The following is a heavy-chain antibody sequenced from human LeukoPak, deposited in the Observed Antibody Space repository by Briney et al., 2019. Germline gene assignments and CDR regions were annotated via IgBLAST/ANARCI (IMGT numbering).Heavy chain of an antibody. CDR2: VYPDDSDT. CDR1: GDTFTHYW. Sequence: GESLKISCKGSGDTFTHYWIAWVRQMPGKGLEWMGIVYPDDSDTRYNPSFQGQVTISADKSISTAYLQWSSLKASDTAFYYCARSYSSSSWASYWGQGTLVTVSS. J-gene: IGHJ4*02. D-gene: IGHD6-6*01. V-gene: IGHV5-51*01. CDR3: ARSYSSSSWASY.